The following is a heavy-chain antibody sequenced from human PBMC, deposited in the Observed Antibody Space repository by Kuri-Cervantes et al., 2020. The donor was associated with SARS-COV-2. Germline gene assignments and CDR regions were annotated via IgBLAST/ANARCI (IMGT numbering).Heavy chain of an antibody. J-gene: IGHJ5*02. CDR3: AVETGAAAGTGNWFDP. D-gene: IGHD6-13*01. CDR2: IKQDGSEK. CDR1: GFTLSSYW. Sequence: GGSLRLSCAASGFTLSSYWMSWVRQAPGKGLEWVANIKQDGSEKYYVDSVKGRFTISRDNAKNSLYLQMNSLRAEDTAVYYCAVETGAAAGTGNWFDPWGQGTLVTVSS. V-gene: IGHV3-7*03.